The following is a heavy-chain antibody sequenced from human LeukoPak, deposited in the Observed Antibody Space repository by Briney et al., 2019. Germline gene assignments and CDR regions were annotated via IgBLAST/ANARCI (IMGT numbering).Heavy chain of an antibody. D-gene: IGHD2-2*01. CDR2: IYPGDSDT. CDR1: GYSFTSYW. CDR3: ARGRLDCSSTSCYYYFDY. Sequence: GESPKISCKGSGYSFTSYWIGWVRQMPGKGLEWMGIIYPGDSDTRYSPSFQGQVTISADKSISTAYLQWSSLKASDTAMYYCARGRLDCSSTSCYYYFDYWGQGTLVTVSS. V-gene: IGHV5-51*01. J-gene: IGHJ4*02.